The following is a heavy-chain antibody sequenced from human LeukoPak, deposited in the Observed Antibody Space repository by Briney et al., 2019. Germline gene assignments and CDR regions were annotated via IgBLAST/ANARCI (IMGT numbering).Heavy chain of an antibody. CDR2: IIPIFGTA. J-gene: IGHJ4*02. CDR1: GGTFSSYA. Sequence: ASVKVSCKASGGTFSSYAISWVRQAPGQGLEWMGGIIPIFGTANYAQKFQGRVTITADESTSTAYMELSSLRSDDTAVYYCARDKRRSDGGNPVDYWGQGTLVTVSS. V-gene: IGHV1-69*13. D-gene: IGHD4-23*01. CDR3: ARDKRRSDGGNPVDY.